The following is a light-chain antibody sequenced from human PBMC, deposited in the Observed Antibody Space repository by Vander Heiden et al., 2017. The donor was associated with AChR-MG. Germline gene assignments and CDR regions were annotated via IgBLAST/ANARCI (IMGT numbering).Light chain of an antibody. CDR3: QQSSNWPPT. Sequence: IVLTQSPATLSVSPGERATLACRASQGVSSYLAWYQQKPGQAPRLLIYAASNRPTGIPARFSGSGSGTDFTLTISSLEPEDFAVYYCQQSSNWPPTFGQGTKVEIK. CDR1: QGVSSY. V-gene: IGKV3-11*01. CDR2: AAS. J-gene: IGKJ1*01.